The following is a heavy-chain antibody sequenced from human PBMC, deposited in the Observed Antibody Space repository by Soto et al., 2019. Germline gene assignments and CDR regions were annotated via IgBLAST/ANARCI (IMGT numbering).Heavy chain of an antibody. Sequence: AASVKVSCKASGGTFSSYAISWVRQAPGQGLEWMGGIIPIFGKANYAKKFQGRVTITADESTSTAYMELSSLRSEDTAVYYCARVIVGATWSNWFDPWGQGPMVTVS. D-gene: IGHD1-26*01. CDR2: IIPIFGKA. J-gene: IGHJ5*02. CDR1: GGTFSSYA. V-gene: IGHV1-69*13. CDR3: ARVIVGATWSNWFDP.